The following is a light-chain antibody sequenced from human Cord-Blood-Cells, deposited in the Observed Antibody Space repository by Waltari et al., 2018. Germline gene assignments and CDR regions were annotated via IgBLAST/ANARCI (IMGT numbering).Light chain of an antibody. V-gene: IGKV4-1*01. J-gene: IGKJ3*01. CDR2: WAS. CDR1: QSVLYSSHNKNY. CDR3: QQYYSTPFT. Sequence: DIVMTQSPDSLAVSLGERATINCKSSQSVLYSSHNKNYLAWYQQNPGQPPKLLIYWASTRESGVPDRFSGSGYGTDFSLTISSLQAEDVAVYYCQQYYSTPFTFGPGTKVDIK.